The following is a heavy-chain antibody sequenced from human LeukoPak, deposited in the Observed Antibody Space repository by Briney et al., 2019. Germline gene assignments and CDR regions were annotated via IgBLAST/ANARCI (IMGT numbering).Heavy chain of an antibody. V-gene: IGHV4-34*01. J-gene: IGHJ4*02. CDR1: GGSFSGYY. CDR3: ARSEEYCSSTSCPIDY. D-gene: IGHD2-2*01. Sequence: SETLSLTCAVYGGSFSGYYWSWIRQPPGKGLEWIGEINHSGSTNYNPSLKSRVTISVDTSKNQFSLKLSSVTAEDTAVYYCARSEEYCSSTSCPIDYWGQGTLVTVSS. CDR2: INHSGST.